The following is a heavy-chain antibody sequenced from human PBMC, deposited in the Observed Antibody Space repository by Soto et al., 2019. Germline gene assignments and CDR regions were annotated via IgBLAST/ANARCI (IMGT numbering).Heavy chain of an antibody. CDR1: GYSFVSYW. D-gene: IGHD5-18*01. J-gene: IGHJ4*02. V-gene: IGHV5-51*01. Sequence: PGESLKISCKWAGYSFVSYWIAWGRPMPGKGLEWMGSIYPGDSDTTYSPSIQGQVTISADKSSTTVYLQWNTLKASDTAMYYCAKTDGYEVEYWGQGTQVTVSS. CDR2: IYPGDSDT. CDR3: AKTDGYEVEY.